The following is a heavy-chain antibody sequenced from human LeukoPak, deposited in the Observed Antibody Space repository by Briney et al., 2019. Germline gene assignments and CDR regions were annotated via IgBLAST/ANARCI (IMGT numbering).Heavy chain of an antibody. Sequence: TGGSLSLSCAASGLSLSSDEMNGVGEAPGKGLEWVSYISSSGSTIYYADSVKGRFTISRDNAKNSLYLQMNSLRAEDTAVYYCARDQLLLYYYYGMDVWGQGTTVTVSS. CDR3: ARDQLLLYYYYGMDV. D-gene: IGHD2-2*01. CDR1: GLSLSSDE. CDR2: ISSSGSTI. V-gene: IGHV3-48*03. J-gene: IGHJ6*02.